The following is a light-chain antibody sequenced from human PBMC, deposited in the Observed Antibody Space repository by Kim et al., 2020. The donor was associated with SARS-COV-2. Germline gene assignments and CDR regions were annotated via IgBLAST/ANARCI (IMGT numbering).Light chain of an antibody. CDR2: TDD. CDR3: AAWDDNLNGRV. V-gene: IGLV1-44*01. J-gene: IGLJ3*02. Sequence: QSVLTQPPSVSGTPGQRVTISCSGSSFNVGTKPVNWFQQLPGTAPKLLIHTDDHRPSGVPDRFSGSKSGTSASLAISGLQSEDEADYYCAAWDDNLNGRVFGGGTKLTVL. CDR1: SFNVGTKP.